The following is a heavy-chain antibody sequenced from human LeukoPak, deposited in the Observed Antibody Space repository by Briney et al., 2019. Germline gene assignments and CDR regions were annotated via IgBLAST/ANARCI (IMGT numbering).Heavy chain of an antibody. D-gene: IGHD4-17*01. CDR1: GGSFSGYH. Sequence: SETLSLTCTVSGGSFSGYHWSWIRQPPGKGLEWIGYIYYSGNTNYNPSLKSRLIMSLDTSKNHFSLKLNSVTAADTAVYYCARHKDSGDYPLDYWGQGILVSVSS. J-gene: IGHJ4*02. CDR2: IYYSGNT. CDR3: ARHKDSGDYPLDY. V-gene: IGHV4-59*01.